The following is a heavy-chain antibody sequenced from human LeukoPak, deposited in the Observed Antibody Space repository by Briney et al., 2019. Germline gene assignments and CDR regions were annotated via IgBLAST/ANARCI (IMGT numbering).Heavy chain of an antibody. CDR2: IYYSGST. J-gene: IGHJ3*02. D-gene: IGHD2-8*02. CDR3: ASTGGLDAFDI. Sequence: SETLSLTCTVSGGSISSYYWSWIRQPPGKGLEWIGYIYYSGSTNYNPSLKSRVTTSVDTSKNQFSLKLSSVTAADTAVYYCASTGGLDAFDIWGQGTMVTVSS. V-gene: IGHV4-59*01. CDR1: GGSISSYY.